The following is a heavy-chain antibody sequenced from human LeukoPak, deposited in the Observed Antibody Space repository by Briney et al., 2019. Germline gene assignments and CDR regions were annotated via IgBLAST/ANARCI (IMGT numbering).Heavy chain of an antibody. J-gene: IGHJ5*02. V-gene: IGHV4-39*07. CDR2: IYYSGST. Sequence: SETLSLTCTVSGGSISSSSYYWGWIRQPPGKGLEWIGSIYYSGSTNYNPSLKSRVNISVDTSKNQFSLKLSSVTAADTAVYYCARDLNRNNWFDPWGQGTLVTVSS. CDR3: ARDLNRNNWFDP. D-gene: IGHD2/OR15-2a*01. CDR1: GGSISSSSYY.